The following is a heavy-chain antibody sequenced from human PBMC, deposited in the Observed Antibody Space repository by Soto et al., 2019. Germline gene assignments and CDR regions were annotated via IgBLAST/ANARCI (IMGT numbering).Heavy chain of an antibody. CDR1: GYSISSGYY. CDR2: IYHSGTT. Sequence: SETLSLTCAVSGYSISSGYYWGWIRQPPGKGLEWIGSIYHSGTTYDNPSLKSRVTISVDMSNNQFSLRLSSVTAADTAVYYCARLLYDSRGYYYFDYWGRGTLVTVSS. CDR3: ARLLYDSRGYYYFDY. V-gene: IGHV4-38-2*01. D-gene: IGHD3-22*01. J-gene: IGHJ4*02.